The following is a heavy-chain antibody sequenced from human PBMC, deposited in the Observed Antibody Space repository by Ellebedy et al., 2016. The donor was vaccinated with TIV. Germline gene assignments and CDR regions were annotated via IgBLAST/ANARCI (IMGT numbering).Heavy chain of an antibody. CDR3: TSFTTGKNK. CDR2: ISHDGTKK. J-gene: IGHJ1*01. CDR1: GFTFSDYG. V-gene: IGHV3-30*03. Sequence: GGSLRLSXAASGFTFSDYGMHWVRQAPGKGLEWVAVISHDGTKKFYADSVKGRFTISRENSKNTLFMQMSSLRAEDTATYYCTSFTTGKNKWGQGTLVTVSS. D-gene: IGHD2/OR15-2a*01.